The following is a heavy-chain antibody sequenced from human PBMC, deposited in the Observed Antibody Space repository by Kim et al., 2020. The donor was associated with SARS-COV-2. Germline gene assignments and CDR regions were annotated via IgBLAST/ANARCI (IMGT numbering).Heavy chain of an antibody. D-gene: IGHD3-22*01. J-gene: IGHJ6*02. V-gene: IGHV3-13*01. CDR3: ARANYYDSSGYYNYYYGMDV. Sequence: GGSLRLSCAASGFTFSSYDMHWVRQATGKGLEWVSAIGTAGDTYYPGSVKGRFTISRENAKNSLYLQMNSLRAGDTAVYYCARANYYDSSGYYNYYYGMDVWGQGTPVTVSS. CDR2: IGTAGDT. CDR1: GFTFSSYD.